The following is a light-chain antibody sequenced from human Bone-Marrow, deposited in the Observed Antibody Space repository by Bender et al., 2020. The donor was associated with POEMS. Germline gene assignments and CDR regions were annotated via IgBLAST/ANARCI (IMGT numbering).Light chain of an antibody. Sequence: QSVLTQPPSASGTPGQRVTISCSGSSSNIGTNPVNWYQQHPGKVPKVIIYEVNQRPSGVPDRFSGSKSGTSASLAISGLQSEDEADYYCAAWEDSLNGWVFGGGTKLTVL. CDR1: SSNIGTNP. CDR2: EVN. CDR3: AAWEDSLNGWV. V-gene: IGLV1-44*01. J-gene: IGLJ3*02.